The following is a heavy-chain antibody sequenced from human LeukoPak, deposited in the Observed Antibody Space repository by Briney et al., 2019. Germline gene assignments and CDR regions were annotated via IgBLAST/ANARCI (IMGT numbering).Heavy chain of an antibody. CDR3: ARDIVVVIAKGYHMDV. CDR1: GYTFTSYG. J-gene: IGHJ6*03. Sequence: GASVKVSCKASGYTFTSYGISWVRQAPGQGLEWMGWISAYNGNTNYAQKLQGRVTMTTDTSTSTAYMELRSLRSDDTAVYYCARDIVVVIAKGYHMDVWGKGTTVTVSS. D-gene: IGHD2-21*01. V-gene: IGHV1-18*01. CDR2: ISAYNGNT.